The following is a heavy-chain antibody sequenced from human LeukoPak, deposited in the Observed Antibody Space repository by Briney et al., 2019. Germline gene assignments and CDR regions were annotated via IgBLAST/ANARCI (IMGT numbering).Heavy chain of an antibody. CDR3: AREPGIFCSTNDCYWWSYYYLDV. Sequence: PSETLSLTCSASGNSIRSFYWSWIRQSAGKGLEWIRRVSTSGSPSYNPPLTSRVTMSLDTSKNKFSLNLKVVTVADTAVYYCAREPGIFCSTNDCYWWSYYYLDVWGKGITVTVSS. CDR1: GNSIRSFY. D-gene: IGHD2-21*02. J-gene: IGHJ6*03. V-gene: IGHV4-4*07. CDR2: VSTSGSP.